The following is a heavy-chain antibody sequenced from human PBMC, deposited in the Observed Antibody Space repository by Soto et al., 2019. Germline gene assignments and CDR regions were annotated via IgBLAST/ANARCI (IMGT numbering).Heavy chain of an antibody. CDR3: AHRFGYSSGWYFDY. CDR2: IYWDDDK. Sequence: QITLKESGPTLVKPTQTLTLTCTFSGFSHSTSGVGVGWIRQPPGKALEWLALIYWDDDKRYSPSLKSRLTITKDTSKNQVVLTMTNMDPVDTATYYCAHRFGYSSGWYFDYWGQGTLVTVSS. CDR1: GFSHSTSGVG. J-gene: IGHJ4*02. V-gene: IGHV2-5*02. D-gene: IGHD6-19*01.